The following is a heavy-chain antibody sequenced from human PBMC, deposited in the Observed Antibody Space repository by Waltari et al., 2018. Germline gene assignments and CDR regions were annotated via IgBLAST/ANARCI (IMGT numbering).Heavy chain of an antibody. J-gene: IGHJ2*01. D-gene: IGHD2-15*01. V-gene: IGHV4-4*07. CDR1: GGSIASYH. Sequence: QVQLQESGPGLVKPSETLSLTCTFSGGSIASYHWSWVRQPAGQGLEWLGRIFSSGDVDYKPSLQSRVAMSFDTSRNQLSLNLRFVTAADTAVYYCARAAVDGWYFGHWGPGTLVTVSS. CDR2: IFSSGDV. CDR3: ARAAVDGWYFGH.